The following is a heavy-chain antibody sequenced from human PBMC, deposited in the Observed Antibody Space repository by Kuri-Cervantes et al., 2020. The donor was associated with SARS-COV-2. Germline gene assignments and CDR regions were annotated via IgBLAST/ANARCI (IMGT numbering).Heavy chain of an antibody. CDR1: GFNFSRTD. Sequence: GGSLRLSCAASGFNFSRTDMHWVRQAPGEGLEWVAVISYDGKKKKCIGSGKGRFTISRDNSQNTVYLRMTNLRSEDTAMYYCAKDHFGVHDFWGQGTLVTVSS. CDR2: ISYDGKKK. V-gene: IGHV3-30*18. CDR3: AKDHFGVHDF. D-gene: IGHD2-21*01. J-gene: IGHJ4*02.